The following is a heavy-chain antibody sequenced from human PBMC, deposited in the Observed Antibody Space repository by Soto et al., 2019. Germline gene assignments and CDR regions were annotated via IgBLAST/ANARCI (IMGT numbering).Heavy chain of an antibody. D-gene: IGHD5-18*01. V-gene: IGHV2-5*01. CDR3: VHTGYSYDPFGY. CDR2: IFLNDDE. CDR1: GFSLTTSGVG. J-gene: IGHJ4*02. Sequence: QITLKESGPTLVKPTQTLTLTCTFSGFSLTTSGVGVGWIRLPPGKALEWLALIFLNDDERYSPSLKSRLTITKDTSKNQVVLTMTTMDPVDTAKYYCVHTGYSYDPFGYWCRGTLVTVSS.